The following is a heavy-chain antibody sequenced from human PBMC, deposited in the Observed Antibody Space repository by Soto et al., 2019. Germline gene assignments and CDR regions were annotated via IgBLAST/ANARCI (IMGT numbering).Heavy chain of an antibody. CDR3: ARDGPITIFGLVIIQPAWFDP. CDR1: GYTFTSYA. Sequence: GASVTVSCKASGYTFTSYAMHWVRQAPGQRLEWMGWISAGNGNTKYSQKFQGRVTITRDTSASTAYMELSSLRSEDTAVYYCARDGPITIFGLVIIQPAWFDPWGQGTLVTVSS. D-gene: IGHD3-3*01. CDR2: ISAGNGNT. V-gene: IGHV1-3*01. J-gene: IGHJ5*02.